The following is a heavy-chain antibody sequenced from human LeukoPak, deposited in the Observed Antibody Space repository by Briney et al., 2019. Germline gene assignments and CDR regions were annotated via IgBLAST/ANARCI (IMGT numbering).Heavy chain of an antibody. CDR1: GYTFTGYY. J-gene: IGHJ3*02. D-gene: IGHD6-19*01. CDR3: ARGIAVAGKRWAFDI. V-gene: IGHV1-2*02. CDR2: INPNSGGT. Sequence: WASVKVSCKASGYTFTGYYMHWVRQAPGQGLEWMGWINPNSGGTNYAQKFQGRVTMTRDTSISTAYMELSRLRSDDTAVYYCARGIAVAGKRWAFDIWGQGTMVTVSS.